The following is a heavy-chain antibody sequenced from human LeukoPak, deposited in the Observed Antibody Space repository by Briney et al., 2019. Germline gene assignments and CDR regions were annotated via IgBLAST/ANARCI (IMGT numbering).Heavy chain of an antibody. V-gene: IGHV3-53*01. D-gene: IGHD1-20*01. CDR3: ASDGGRITGTH. J-gene: IGHJ4*02. Sequence: PGGSLGLSCAASGFTVSSNYMSWVRQAPGKGLEWVSIIYSGGNTYYADSVKGRFTISRDNSKNTVYLQMNSLRAEDTAVYYCASDGGRITGTHWGQGTLVTVSS. CDR1: GFTVSSNY. CDR2: IYSGGNT.